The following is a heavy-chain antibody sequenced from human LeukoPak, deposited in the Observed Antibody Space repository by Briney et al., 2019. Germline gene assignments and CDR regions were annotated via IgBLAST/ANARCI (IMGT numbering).Heavy chain of an antibody. CDR3: AEDGWTVPARFDY. Sequence: GGSLRLSCAASGFTFSSYAMSWVRQAPGKGLEWVSAISGSGDRTYNADSVKGRFTISRDNSKNTLYLQMNSLRAEDTAVYYCAEDGWTVPARFDYWGQGTLVTVSS. J-gene: IGHJ4*02. CDR2: ISGSGDRT. CDR1: GFTFSSYA. D-gene: IGHD2-2*01. V-gene: IGHV3-23*01.